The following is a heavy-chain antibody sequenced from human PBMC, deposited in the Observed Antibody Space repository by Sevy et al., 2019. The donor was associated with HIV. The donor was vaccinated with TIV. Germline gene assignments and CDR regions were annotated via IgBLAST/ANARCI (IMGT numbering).Heavy chain of an antibody. J-gene: IGHJ3*02. V-gene: IGHV3-15*01. CDR3: TTDPKRYSSSWYGGDAFDI. D-gene: IGHD6-13*01. CDR2: IKSKTDGGTT. CDR1: GFTFSNAW. Sequence: GGSLRLSCAASGFTFSNAWMSWVRQAPGKGLEWVGRIKSKTDGGTTDYAAPVKGRFTISRDDSKNTLYLQMNSLKTEDTAVYYCTTDPKRYSSSWYGGDAFDIWGQGTMVTVS.